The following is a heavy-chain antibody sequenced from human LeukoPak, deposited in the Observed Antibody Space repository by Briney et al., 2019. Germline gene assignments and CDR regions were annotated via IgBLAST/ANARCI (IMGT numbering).Heavy chain of an antibody. Sequence: GGSLRLSCAASGFTFSSYWMSWVRQAPGKGLEWVADIKQDGSEKYYVDSVKGRFTISRNNAKNSLYLQMNSLRADDTAVYYCARDQDRGYYGSGSGDYWGQGTLVTVSS. CDR1: GFTFSSYW. CDR2: IKQDGSEK. CDR3: ARDQDRGYYGSGSGDY. V-gene: IGHV3-7*01. J-gene: IGHJ4*02. D-gene: IGHD3-10*01.